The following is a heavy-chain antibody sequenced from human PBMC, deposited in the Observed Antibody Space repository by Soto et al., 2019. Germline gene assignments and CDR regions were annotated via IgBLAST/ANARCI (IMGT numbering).Heavy chain of an antibody. V-gene: IGHV3-30*18. D-gene: IGHD3-3*01. J-gene: IGHJ6*02. CDR3: AKDQRFRPHYGMDV. CDR1: GFTFSSYG. Sequence: QVQLVESGGGVVQPGRSLRLSCAASGFTFSSYGMHWVRQAPGKGLEWVAVISYDGSNKYYADSVKGRFTISRDNSKNTLYLQMNSLRAEDTAVYYCAKDQRFRPHYGMDVWGQGTTVTVSS. CDR2: ISYDGSNK.